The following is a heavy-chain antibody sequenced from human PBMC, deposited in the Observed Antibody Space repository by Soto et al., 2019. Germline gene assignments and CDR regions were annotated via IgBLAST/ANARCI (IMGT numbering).Heavy chain of an antibody. Sequence: PGGSLRLSCAASGFTFSSYAMSWVRQAPGKGLEWVSAISGSGGSTYYADSVKGRFTISRDNSKNTLYLQMNSLRAEDTAVYYCAKVQTPIVGANTYASHDAFDIWGQGTMVTVSS. D-gene: IGHD1-26*01. J-gene: IGHJ3*02. V-gene: IGHV3-23*01. CDR2: ISGSGGST. CDR1: GFTFSSYA. CDR3: AKVQTPIVGANTYASHDAFDI.